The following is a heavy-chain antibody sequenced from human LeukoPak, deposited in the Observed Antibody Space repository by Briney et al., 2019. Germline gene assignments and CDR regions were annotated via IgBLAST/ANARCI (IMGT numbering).Heavy chain of an antibody. Sequence: GGSLRLSCDASAYTFSSYAMSWVRQAPGKGLQWVSAINGRGGSRYYAGSVKGRFSISRDNTKNTLYLQMNSLRDKDTVIYDCANDRPHSSAEPTNFVHWGQGALVTVSS. D-gene: IGHD1-14*01. CDR3: ANDRPHSSAEPTNFVH. V-gene: IGHV3-23*01. CDR2: INGRGGSR. J-gene: IGHJ4*02. CDR1: AYTFSSYA.